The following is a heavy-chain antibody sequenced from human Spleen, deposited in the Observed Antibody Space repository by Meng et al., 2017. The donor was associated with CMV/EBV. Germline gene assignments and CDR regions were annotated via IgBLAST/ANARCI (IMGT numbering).Heavy chain of an antibody. V-gene: IGHV4-34*01. J-gene: IGHJ4*02. Sequence: LHEAGPGLLKPSATLALTGAVFGGSFSGYYGSWIRQPPGKGLAWIGEINHSGSTNYNPSLKSRVTISVDTSKNQFSLKLSSVTAADTAVYYCAVGPHGYSRRTFDYWGQGTLVTVSS. CDR1: GGSFSGYY. CDR3: AVGPHGYSRRTFDY. CDR2: INHSGST. D-gene: IGHD1-14*01.